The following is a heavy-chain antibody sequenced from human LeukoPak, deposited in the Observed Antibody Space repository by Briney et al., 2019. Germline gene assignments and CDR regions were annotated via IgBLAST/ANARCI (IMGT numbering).Heavy chain of an antibody. CDR3: AREVVVIARGVWFDP. J-gene: IGHJ5*02. D-gene: IGHD2-21*01. Sequence: GGSLRLSCAASGLTFSSYAMSWVRQAPGKGLEWVSTISGSGGGTYYADSVKGRFTISRDNSRNTLDLQMNSLRAEDTAVYYCAREVVVIARGVWFDPWGQGTLVTVSS. CDR1: GLTFSSYA. CDR2: ISGSGGGT. V-gene: IGHV3-23*01.